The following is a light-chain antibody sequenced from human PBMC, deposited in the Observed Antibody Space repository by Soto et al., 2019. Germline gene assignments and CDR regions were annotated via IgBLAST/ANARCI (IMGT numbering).Light chain of an antibody. J-gene: IGLJ1*01. CDR3: AAWDDSLNGLYV. V-gene: IGLV1-47*01. CDR2: RNN. CDR1: TSNIGNNY. Sequence: QSVLTQPPSASGTPGQRGTISCSGSTSNIGNNYVYWYQHFPGTAPKLLIYRNNLRPSGVPDRFSGSKSGTSASLAISGLRSEDEADYYCAAWDDSLNGLYVFGTGTKLTVL.